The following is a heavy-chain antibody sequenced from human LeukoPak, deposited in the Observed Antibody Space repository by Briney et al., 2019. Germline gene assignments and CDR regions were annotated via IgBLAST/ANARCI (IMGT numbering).Heavy chain of an antibody. CDR1: GGSISSSSYY. J-gene: IGHJ4*02. D-gene: IGHD7-27*01. CDR3: ARVPSPDDGDDY. Sequence: PSETLSLTCTVSGGSISSSSYYWGWIRQPPGKGLEWIGSIYYSGSTYYNPSLKSRVTISVDTSKNQFSLKLSSVTAADTAVYYCARVPSPDDGDDYWGQGTLVTVSS. V-gene: IGHV4-39*07. CDR2: IYYSGST.